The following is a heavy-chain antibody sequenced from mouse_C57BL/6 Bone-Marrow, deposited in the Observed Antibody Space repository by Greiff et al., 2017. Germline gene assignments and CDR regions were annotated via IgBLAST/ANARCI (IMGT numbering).Heavy chain of an antibody. CDR3: ARSRGLRRAWFAY. V-gene: IGHV1-69*01. D-gene: IGHD2-2*01. CDR2: IDPSDSYT. J-gene: IGHJ3*01. CDR1: GYTFTSYW. Sequence: VQLQQPGAELVMPGASVKLSCKASGYTFTSYWMHWVKQRPGQGLEWIGEIDPSDSYTNYNQKFKGKSTLTVDKSSSTAYMQLSSLTSEDSAVYYCARSRGLRRAWFAYWGQGTLVTVSA.